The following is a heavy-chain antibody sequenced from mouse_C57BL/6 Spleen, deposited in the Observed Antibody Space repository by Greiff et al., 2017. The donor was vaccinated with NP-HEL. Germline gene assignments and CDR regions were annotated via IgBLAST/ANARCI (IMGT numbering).Heavy chain of an antibody. Sequence: QVQLQQSGPELVKPGASVKISCKASGYAFSSSWMNWVKQRPGKGLEWIGRIYPGDGDTNYNGKFKGKATLTADKSSSTAYMQLSSLTSEDSAVYFCARSWDRNYFDYWGQGTTPTVSS. J-gene: IGHJ2*01. D-gene: IGHD3-3*01. V-gene: IGHV1-82*01. CDR2: IYPGDGDT. CDR3: ARSWDRNYFDY. CDR1: GYAFSSSW.